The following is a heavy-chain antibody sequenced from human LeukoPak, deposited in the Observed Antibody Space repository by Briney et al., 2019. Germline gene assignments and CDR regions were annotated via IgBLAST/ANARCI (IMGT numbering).Heavy chain of an antibody. V-gene: IGHV3-23*01. J-gene: IGHJ5*02. CDR3: ARDYTGYFP. D-gene: IGHD3-9*01. CDR2: INGGGVNT. Sequence: PGGSLRLSCAASGFTFSSYAMSWVRQAPGKGLEWVSIINGGGVNTHYADSVGGRFTISRDNSKNTLFLQMNSLRDEDTAVYYCARDYTGYFPWGQGTLVIVSS. CDR1: GFTFSSYA.